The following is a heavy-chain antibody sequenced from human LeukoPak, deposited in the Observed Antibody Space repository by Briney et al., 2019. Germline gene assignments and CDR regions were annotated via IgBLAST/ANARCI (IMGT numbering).Heavy chain of an antibody. D-gene: IGHD6-19*01. CDR3: ARGSYPGWYNGEFDY. V-gene: IGHV4-59*12. CDR1: GGSISSYY. CDR2: IYYSGST. J-gene: IGHJ4*02. Sequence: SETLSLTCTVSGGSISSYYWSWIRQPPGEGLVWLGYIYYSGSTNYNPSLKSRVTISVDTSKNQFSLKLTSVTAADTAVYYCARGSYPGWYNGEFDYWGQGTLVPVSS.